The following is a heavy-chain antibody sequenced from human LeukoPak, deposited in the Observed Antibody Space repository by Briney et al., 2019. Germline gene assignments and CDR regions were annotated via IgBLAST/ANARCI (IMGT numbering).Heavy chain of an antibody. CDR3: ARAYIVGATEFDN. CDR1: GFIFSKYA. Sequence: GGSLRLSCAASGFIFSKYAMSWVRQAPGKGLEWVSSISGSGGSTYYADSVKGRFTISRDNSRNTLYLQMNSLRPKDTAVYYCARAYIVGATEFDNWGQGTLVTVSS. J-gene: IGHJ4*02. V-gene: IGHV3-23*01. D-gene: IGHD1-26*01. CDR2: ISGSGGST.